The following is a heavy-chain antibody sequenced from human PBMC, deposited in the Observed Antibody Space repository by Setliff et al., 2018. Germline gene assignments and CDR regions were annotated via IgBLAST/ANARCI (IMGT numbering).Heavy chain of an antibody. Sequence: SETLSLTCTVSGGSISRYHWSWIRQPPGKGLEWIGYIQTSGTTNYNPSLKSRVTISVDTSKNQFSLRLKSVTAADTAVYFCARTINFLGSGTWGYMDVWGKGTTVTVSS. D-gene: IGHD3-10*01. J-gene: IGHJ6*03. CDR2: IQTSGTT. CDR1: GGSISRYH. CDR3: ARTINFLGSGTWGYMDV. V-gene: IGHV4-4*08.